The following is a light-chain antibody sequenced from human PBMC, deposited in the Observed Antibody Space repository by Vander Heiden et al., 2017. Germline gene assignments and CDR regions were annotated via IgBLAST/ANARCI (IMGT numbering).Light chain of an antibody. CDR1: KLGDKY. CDR3: QAWDSSKGV. J-gene: IGLJ1*01. CDR2: QDS. V-gene: IGLV3-1*01. Sequence: SYELTQPPSVSVSPGQTASITCSGDKLGDKYACWYQQKPGQTPVLVIYQDSKRPSGSPERFSGSNSGNTATLTISGTQAMDEADYYCQAWDSSKGVFGTGTKVTVL.